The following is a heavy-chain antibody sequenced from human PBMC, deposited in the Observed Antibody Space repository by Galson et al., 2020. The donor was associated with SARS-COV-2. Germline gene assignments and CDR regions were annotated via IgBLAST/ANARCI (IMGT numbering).Heavy chain of an antibody. J-gene: IGHJ3*02. Sequence: GGSLRLSCAASGFTFSSYAMSWVRQAPGKGLEWVSAISGSGGSTYYADSVKGRFTISRDNSKNTLYLQMNSLRAEDTAVYYCANLLGGGYSGYDQSGDAFDIWGQGTMVTVSS. CDR3: ANLLGGGYSGYDQSGDAFDI. CDR1: GFTFSSYA. V-gene: IGHV3-23*01. D-gene: IGHD5-12*01. CDR2: ISGSGGST.